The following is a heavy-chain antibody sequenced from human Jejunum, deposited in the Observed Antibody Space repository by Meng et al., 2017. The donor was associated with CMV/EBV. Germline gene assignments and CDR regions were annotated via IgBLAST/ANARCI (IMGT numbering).Heavy chain of an antibody. CDR1: GYTFNPFY. CDR3: ARGPWGFDL. D-gene: IGHD7-27*01. CDR2: VNPNNGGT. Sequence: VSCKASGYTFNPFYLHWARQAPGQGLEWMGWVNPNNGGTDYAQKFQGRVIMTSDTSISTVYMELSRLTFDDTAVYYCARGPWGFDLWGQGTLVTVSS. J-gene: IGHJ4*02. V-gene: IGHV1-2*02.